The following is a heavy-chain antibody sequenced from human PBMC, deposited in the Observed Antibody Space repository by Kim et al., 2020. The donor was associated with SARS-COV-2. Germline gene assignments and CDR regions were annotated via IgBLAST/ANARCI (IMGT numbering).Heavy chain of an antibody. CDR1: GFTFSSYS. V-gene: IGHV3-48*02. J-gene: IGHJ5*02. Sequence: GGSLRLSCAASGFTFSSYSMNWVRQAPGKGLEWVSYISSSSSTIYYADSVKGRFTISRDNAKNSLYLQMNSLRDEDTAVYYCARDRVDYYGGPPNWFDPWGQGTLVTVSS. CDR2: ISSSSSTI. D-gene: IGHD4-17*01. CDR3: ARDRVDYYGGPPNWFDP.